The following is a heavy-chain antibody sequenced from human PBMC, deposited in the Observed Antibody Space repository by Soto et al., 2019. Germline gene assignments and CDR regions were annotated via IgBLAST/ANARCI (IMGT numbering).Heavy chain of an antibody. CDR3: ATLNWNNYFDS. V-gene: IGHV4-59*01. J-gene: IGHJ4*02. D-gene: IGHD1-1*01. Sequence: SATLSLTCTVSCGSIMSDSWIWIRQPPGKGLECVGYIYYSGGTSYNPSLKSRVTISVDTSKNQFSLKLSSVTTADTAMYYCATLNWNNYFDSWGQGTLVTVSS. CDR2: IYYSGGT. CDR1: CGSIMSDS.